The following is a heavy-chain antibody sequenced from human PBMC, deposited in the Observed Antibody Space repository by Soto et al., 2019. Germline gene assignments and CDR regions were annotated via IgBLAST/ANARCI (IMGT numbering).Heavy chain of an antibody. CDR2: IYHTGTT. CDR1: GGSISSGDYN. J-gene: IGHJ4*02. CDR3: RDERYSSPFL. D-gene: IGHD4-4*01. Sequence: QLQELGPRLVKPSETLSLTCTVSGGSISSGDYNWGWVRQRPGKGLEWIGSIYHTGTTYYNPSLTSRLIMSIDRSENQSSLGLYSGAVTDTAVYGCRDERYSSPFLWGQGTLVTVSS. V-gene: IGHV4-39*01.